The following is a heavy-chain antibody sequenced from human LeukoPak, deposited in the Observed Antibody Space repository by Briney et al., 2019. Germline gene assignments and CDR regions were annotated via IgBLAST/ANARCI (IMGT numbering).Heavy chain of an antibody. CDR2: ISGSGSTI. CDR1: GFTFSDYY. Sequence: PGGSLRLSCAASGFTFSDYYMNWIRQAPGKGLEWVSYISGSGSTIFYAYSVKGRFTISRDNAKNSLYLQMNSLRAEDTAVYYCARDLKAVSATGDWGQGTLVTVSS. D-gene: IGHD6-19*01. CDR3: ARDLKAVSATGD. V-gene: IGHV3-11*01. J-gene: IGHJ4*02.